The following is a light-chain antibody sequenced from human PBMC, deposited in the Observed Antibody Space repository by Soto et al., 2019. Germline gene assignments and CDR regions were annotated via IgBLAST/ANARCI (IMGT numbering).Light chain of an antibody. CDR3: QQTYNPPRT. Sequence: DIQMTQSPSSLSASVGDRVTITCRASETIASYVNWYQQRPGKAPKLLIYAASTLQSGVPSRFGGSGSGTDFTLTITNLQPEDFATYFCQQTYNPPRTFGQGTRL. CDR1: ETIASY. CDR2: AAS. J-gene: IGKJ1*01. V-gene: IGKV1-39*01.